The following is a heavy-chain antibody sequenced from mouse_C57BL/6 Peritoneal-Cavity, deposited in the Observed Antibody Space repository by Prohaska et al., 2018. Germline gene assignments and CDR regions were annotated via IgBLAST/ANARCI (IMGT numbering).Heavy chain of an antibody. CDR3: AMAVPWFAY. J-gene: IGHJ3*01. Sequence: MHWVKQRPGQGLEWIGEIDPSDSYTNYNQKFKGKATLTVDKSSSTAYMQLSSLTSEYSAVYYCAMAVPWFAYWGQGTLVTVSA. V-gene: IGHV1-69*02. CDR2: IDPSDSYT.